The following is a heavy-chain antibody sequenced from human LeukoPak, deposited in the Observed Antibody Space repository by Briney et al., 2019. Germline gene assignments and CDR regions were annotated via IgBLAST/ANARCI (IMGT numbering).Heavy chain of an antibody. D-gene: IGHD6-6*01. V-gene: IGHV3-21*01. CDR2: ISSSSSYI. CDR1: GFTFSSYS. J-gene: IGHJ4*02. CDR3: ARADSNIAARRIGFDY. Sequence: GGSLRLSCAASGFTFSSYSMNWVRQAPGKGLEWVSSISSSSSYIYYADSVKGRFTISRDNTKNTVYLEMNSLRAGDTALYYCARADSNIAARRIGFDYWGQGTLVTVSS.